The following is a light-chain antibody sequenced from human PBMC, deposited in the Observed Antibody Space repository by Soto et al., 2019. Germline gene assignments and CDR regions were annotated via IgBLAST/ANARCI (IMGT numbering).Light chain of an antibody. CDR1: QSLLHSDGKTH. V-gene: IGKV2D-29*01. Sequence: DIVMTQTPLSLSVTPVQPASISCRSSQSLLHSDGKTHLYWYLQSPGQPPQLLMYEVSQRFSGSGSGTDFTLKISRVEAADVGVYYCMQALQTLNCGNGQRLALK. CDR2: EVS. J-gene: IGKJ5*01. CDR3: MQALQTLN.